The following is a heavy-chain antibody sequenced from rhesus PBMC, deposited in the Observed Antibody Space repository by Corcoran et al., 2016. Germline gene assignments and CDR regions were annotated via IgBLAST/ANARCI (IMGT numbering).Heavy chain of an antibody. CDR1: GGSISGYYY. CDR2: IYGNSAST. J-gene: IGHJ4*01. CDR3: ARDSSGYCSGGVCYGFDY. Sequence: QVQLQQWGEGLVKPSETLSLTCAVYGGSISGYYYWSWIRQPPGKGLEWIGYIYGNSASTNYNPSLKNRVTISKDTSKNQFSLKLSSGTAADTAVYYCARDSSGYCSGGVCYGFDYWGQGVLVTVSS. V-gene: IGHV4-73*01. D-gene: IGHD2-8*01.